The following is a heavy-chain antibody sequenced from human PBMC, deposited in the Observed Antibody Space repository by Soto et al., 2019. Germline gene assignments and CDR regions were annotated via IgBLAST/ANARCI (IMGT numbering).Heavy chain of an antibody. J-gene: IGHJ5*02. Sequence: QVQLQQLGAGLLKPSETLSLTCAVYGGSFSGYYWSWIRQPPGKGLEWIGEINHSGSTNYNPSLKSRVTISVDTSKNQFSLKLSSVTAADTAVYYCARARYFDWLFYPTPTNWFDPWGQGTLVTVSS. CDR3: ARARYFDWLFYPTPTNWFDP. CDR1: GGSFSGYY. CDR2: INHSGST. V-gene: IGHV4-34*01. D-gene: IGHD3-9*01.